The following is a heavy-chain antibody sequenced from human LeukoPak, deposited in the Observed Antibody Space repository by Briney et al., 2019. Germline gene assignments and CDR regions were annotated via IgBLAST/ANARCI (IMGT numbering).Heavy chain of an antibody. CDR1: GGSISSSNW. CDR3: ARGSAVVTNDY. J-gene: IGHJ4*02. D-gene: IGHD2-21*02. CDR2: IYHSGST. Sequence: SETLSLTCAVSGGSISSSNWWSWVRQPPGKGLEWIGEIYHSGSTNYNPSLKSRVTISVDTSKNQFSLKLSSVTAADTAVYYCARGSAVVTNDYWGQGTLVTVSS. V-gene: IGHV4-4*02.